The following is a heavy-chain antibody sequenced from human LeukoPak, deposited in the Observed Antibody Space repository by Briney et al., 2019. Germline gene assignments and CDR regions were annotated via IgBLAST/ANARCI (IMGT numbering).Heavy chain of an antibody. D-gene: IGHD6-13*01. Sequence: GGSLRLSCAASGFTFSSYWMPWVRQAPGKGLVWVSRINSDGSSTSYADSVKGRFTISRDNAKNTLYLQMNSLRAEDTAVYYCARVKRGFASRPIIAAAGTFDYWGQGTLVTVSS. CDR3: ARVKRGFASRPIIAAAGTFDY. CDR1: GFTFSSYW. V-gene: IGHV3-74*01. J-gene: IGHJ4*02. CDR2: INSDGSST.